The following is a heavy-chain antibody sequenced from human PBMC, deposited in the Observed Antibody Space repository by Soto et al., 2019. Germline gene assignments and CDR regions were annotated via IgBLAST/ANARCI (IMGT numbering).Heavy chain of an antibody. CDR1: GGSFTSYY. D-gene: IGHD3-10*01. Sequence: QVQLQESGPGLVKPSETRSLSCTVSGGSFTSYYWGWIRQPPGKEMEWIGYVHHSWGSAYNPSLQSRVAISLDTSKSQFSLNLTSVTATDTALYYCARQGFGPLHGLVDVWGQGTTVIVSS. V-gene: IGHV4-59*08. CDR3: ARQGFGPLHGLVDV. CDR2: VHHSWGS. J-gene: IGHJ6*02.